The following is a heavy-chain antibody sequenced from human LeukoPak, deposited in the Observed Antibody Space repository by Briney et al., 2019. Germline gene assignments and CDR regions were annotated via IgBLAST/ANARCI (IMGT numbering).Heavy chain of an antibody. CDR3: ARGVDYYENSGTIDY. V-gene: IGHV3-33*01. Sequence: PGGSLRLSCTASGFTFSDYGMHWVRQPPGQGLEWVAIIWYDGSNKKYEDYVKGRFTISRDNSKNTLYLQMNSLRAEDTAVYYCARGVDYYENSGTIDYWGQGTLVTVSS. CDR1: GFTFSDYG. D-gene: IGHD3-22*01. CDR2: IWYDGSNK. J-gene: IGHJ4*02.